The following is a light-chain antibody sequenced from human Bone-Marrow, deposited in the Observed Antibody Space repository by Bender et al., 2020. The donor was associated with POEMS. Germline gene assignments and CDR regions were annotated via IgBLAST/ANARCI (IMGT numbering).Light chain of an antibody. CDR2: EGT. Sequence: QSALTQPASVSGSPGQSITISCTGPSSYVDTYTLVSWYQQHPGKAPRLIIYEGTERPSGVSNRFSGSRSGNTASLTISGLQAEDEAHYYYCSYATISTWVFGGGTKLTVL. CDR1: SSYVDTYTL. V-gene: IGLV2-23*01. CDR3: CSYATISTWV. J-gene: IGLJ3*02.